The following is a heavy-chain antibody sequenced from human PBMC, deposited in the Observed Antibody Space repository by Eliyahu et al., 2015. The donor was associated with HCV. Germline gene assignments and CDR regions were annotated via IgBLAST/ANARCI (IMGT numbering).Heavy chain of an antibody. CDR1: EFTFSNYA. V-gene: IGHV3-23*01. J-gene: IGHJ4*02. D-gene: IGHD1-26*01. CDR2: IRGSGSTT. Sequence: EVQLLESGGGLVQPGGSLRLSCAASEFTFSNYAMXWVRQAPGKGLEWVSGIRGSGSTTYYADSVKGRFTITRDNSKNTLYLQMNSLRADEDTAVYYCARVRGSGSYYPRDFDYWGQGTLVTVSS. CDR3: ARVRGSGSYYPRDFDY.